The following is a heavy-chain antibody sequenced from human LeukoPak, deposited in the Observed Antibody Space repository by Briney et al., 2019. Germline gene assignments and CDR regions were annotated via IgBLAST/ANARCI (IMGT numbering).Heavy chain of an antibody. D-gene: IGHD1-14*01. V-gene: IGHV3-23*01. Sequence: GGSWSSSCEALGFTFRGYAISWVGQAPGKGLEWVSAISGSGGSTYYADSAKGRFTISRDNSKNTLYLQMNSLRAEDTAVYYCAKDLLSGTIDYWGQGTLVTVSS. J-gene: IGHJ4*02. CDR2: ISGSGGST. CDR1: GFTFRGYA. CDR3: AKDLLSGTIDY.